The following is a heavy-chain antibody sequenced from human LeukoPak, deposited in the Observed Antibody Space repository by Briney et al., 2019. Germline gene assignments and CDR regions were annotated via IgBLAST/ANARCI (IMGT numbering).Heavy chain of an antibody. CDR2: INPNSGGT. V-gene: IGHV1-2*02. CDR1: GYTFTGYY. D-gene: IGHD3-3*01. Sequence: ASVKVSCKASGYTFTGYYMHWVRQAPGQGLEWMGWINPNSGGTNYAQKFQGRVTMTRDTSISTAYMELSRLRSDDTAVYYCARDGYYDFWSGYYKDYYNGMDVWGQGTTVTVSS. J-gene: IGHJ6*02. CDR3: ARDGYYDFWSGYYKDYYNGMDV.